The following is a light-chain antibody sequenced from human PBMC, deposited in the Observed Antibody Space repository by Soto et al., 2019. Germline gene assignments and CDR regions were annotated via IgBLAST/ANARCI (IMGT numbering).Light chain of an antibody. J-gene: IGKJ5*01. V-gene: IGKV3D-15*01. Sequence: EIVMTQSPATLSVSPGERATLSCRASQSVSSNLAWYQQKPGQAPRLLIYGASTRATGIPARFSGSGSGTEVTHTISSLQSKDFAVYYCQQYNNWRPITFGQGTRLEI. CDR3: QQYNNWRPIT. CDR2: GAS. CDR1: QSVSSN.